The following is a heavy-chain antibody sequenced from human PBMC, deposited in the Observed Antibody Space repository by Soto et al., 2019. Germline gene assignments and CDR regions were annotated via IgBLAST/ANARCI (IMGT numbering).Heavy chain of an antibody. V-gene: IGHV3-11*03. J-gene: IGHJ3*02. Sequence: GGSLRLSCAASGFTFSDYYMSWIRQAPGKGLEWVSYISSSSSYTNYADSVKGRFTISRDNAKNSLYLQMSRLRSDDTAVYYCAGQRPTNLDAFDIWGQGTMVTVSS. D-gene: IGHD1-1*01. CDR1: GFTFSDYY. CDR2: ISSSSSYT. CDR3: AGQRPTNLDAFDI.